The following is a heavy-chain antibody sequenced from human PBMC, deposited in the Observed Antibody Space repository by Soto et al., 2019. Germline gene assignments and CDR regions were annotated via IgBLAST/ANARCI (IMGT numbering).Heavy chain of an antibody. CDR2: IYHSGST. CDR3: ARIGGLRYFDWLPRPNYFDY. J-gene: IGHJ4*02. CDR1: GGSISSSNW. Sequence: SETLSLTCAVSGGSISSSNWWSWVRQPPGKGLEWNGEIYHSGSTNYNPYLKSRVNISVDKSKNKLSLKLSSVTAADTAVYYCARIGGLRYFDWLPRPNYFDYWGQGTLVTVSS. D-gene: IGHD3-9*01. V-gene: IGHV4-4*02.